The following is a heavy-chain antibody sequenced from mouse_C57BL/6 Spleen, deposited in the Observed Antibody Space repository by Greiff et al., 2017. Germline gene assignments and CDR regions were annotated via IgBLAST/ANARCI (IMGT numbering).Heavy chain of an antibody. D-gene: IGHD3-2*02. CDR2: IDPSDSET. CDR3: ARSDSSGFAY. CDR1: GYTFTSYW. V-gene: IGHV1-52*01. J-gene: IGHJ3*01. Sequence: QVQLKQPGAELVRPGSSVKLSCKASGYTFTSYWMHWVKQRPIQGLEGIGNIDPSDSETHYNQKFKDKATLTVDKSSSTAYMQLSSLTSEDSAVYYCARSDSSGFAYWGQGTLVTVSA.